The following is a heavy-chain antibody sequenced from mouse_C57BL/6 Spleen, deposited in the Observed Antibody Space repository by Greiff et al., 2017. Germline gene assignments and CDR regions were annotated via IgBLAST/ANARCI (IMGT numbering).Heavy chain of an antibody. V-gene: IGHV5-4*01. J-gene: IGHJ4*01. CDR3: ARGKYYGSSYDYAMDY. D-gene: IGHD1-1*01. CDR2: ISDGGSYT. Sequence: EVQLVQSGGGLVKPGGSLKLSCAASGFTFSSYAMSWVRQTPEQRLEWVATISDGGSYTYYPDNVKGRFTISRDNANNNMYLQMSHLKSEDTAMYYCARGKYYGSSYDYAMDYWGQGTSVTVSS. CDR1: GFTFSSYA.